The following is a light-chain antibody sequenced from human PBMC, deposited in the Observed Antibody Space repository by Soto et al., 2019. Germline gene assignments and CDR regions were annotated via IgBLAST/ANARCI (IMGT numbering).Light chain of an antibody. Sequence: EIVLTQSPATLSSFPGDGVTLSCRASQAVNTRLAWYQHKPGRAPRLLIYLASNRAAGVPARFSGSGSGTDFTLTISDVEPEDFAVYYCHQRQSWPRTFGQGTKVDIK. CDR1: QAVNTR. V-gene: IGKV3-11*01. CDR2: LAS. CDR3: HQRQSWPRT. J-gene: IGKJ1*01.